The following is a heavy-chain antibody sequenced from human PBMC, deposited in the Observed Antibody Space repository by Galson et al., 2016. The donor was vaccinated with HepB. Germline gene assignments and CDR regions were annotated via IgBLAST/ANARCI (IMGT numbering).Heavy chain of an antibody. CDR2: INWNAYST. J-gene: IGHJ4*02. CDR3: VRIYYYDSSGHGLYYFDY. V-gene: IGHV3-20*01. CDR1: GFTFDDFG. D-gene: IGHD3-22*01. Sequence: SLRLSCAASGFTFDDFGMGWVRRAPGRGLEWVSGINWNAYSTGFADSVKGRFTISRDDAENSLYLQMNSVRAEDTALYHCVRIYYYDSSGHGLYYFDYWGQGTLVTVSS.